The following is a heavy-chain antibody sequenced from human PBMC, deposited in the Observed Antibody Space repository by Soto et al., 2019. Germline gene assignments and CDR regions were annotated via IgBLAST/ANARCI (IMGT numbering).Heavy chain of an antibody. D-gene: IGHD3-10*01. V-gene: IGHV3-48*03. Sequence: GGSLRLSCAASGFTFSSYEMIWVRQAPGKGLEWISYINSDGNTIYYADSVKGRFTISRDSAKNSLYLQMNSLRAEDTAVYYCARDLRVLDYWGQGTLVTVSS. CDR3: ARDLRVLDY. CDR1: GFTFSSYE. J-gene: IGHJ4*02. CDR2: INSDGNTI.